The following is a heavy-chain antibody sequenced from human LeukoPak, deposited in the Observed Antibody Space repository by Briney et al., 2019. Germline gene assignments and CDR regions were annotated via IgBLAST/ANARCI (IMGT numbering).Heavy chain of an antibody. CDR1: GFPFNGYY. D-gene: IGHD2-21*02. V-gene: IGHV1-2*02. CDR2: INPNNGVT. CDR3: ARDGHFCGGDCLDAFDI. Sequence: ASVTVSCKTSGFPFNGYYLHWVRQTPGQGLEWMGWINPNNGVTNYAQKFQGRVTMTRDTHISTTSMELNRLRSDDTAFYYCARDGHFCGGDCLDAFDIWGQGTMVSVSS. J-gene: IGHJ3*02.